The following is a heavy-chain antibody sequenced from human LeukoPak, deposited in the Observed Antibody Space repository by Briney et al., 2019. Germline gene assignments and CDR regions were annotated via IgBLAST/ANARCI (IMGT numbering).Heavy chain of an antibody. CDR3: ARLGRYMAATGTPNFDY. Sequence: KPSETLSLTCTVSGGSINNYYWSWIRQPAGKGLEWIGRIYTSGSTNYNPSLKSRVTMSVDSSKNQFSLRLRSVTAADTAVYYCARLGRYMAATGTPNFDYWGQGILVTVSS. CDR2: IYTSGST. D-gene: IGHD1-26*01. CDR1: GGSINNYY. J-gene: IGHJ4*02. V-gene: IGHV4-4*07.